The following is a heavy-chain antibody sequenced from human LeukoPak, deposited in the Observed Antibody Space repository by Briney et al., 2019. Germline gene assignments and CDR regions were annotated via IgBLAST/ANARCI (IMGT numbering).Heavy chain of an antibody. Sequence: ASVKVSCKASGYTFTSYYMHWVRQAPGQGLEWMGIINPSGGSTSYAQKFQGRVTMTRDTSTSTVYMELSSLRSEDTAVYYCAREIRVGATLGLFDYWGQGTLVTVSS. V-gene: IGHV1-46*01. CDR1: GYTFTSYY. J-gene: IGHJ4*02. CDR2: INPSGGST. D-gene: IGHD1-26*01. CDR3: AREIRVGATLGLFDY.